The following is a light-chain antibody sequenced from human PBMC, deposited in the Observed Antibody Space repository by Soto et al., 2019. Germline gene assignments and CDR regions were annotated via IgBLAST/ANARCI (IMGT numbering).Light chain of an antibody. J-gene: IGKJ4*01. Sequence: DLQLTQSPSFLSASVGDRVTITCRASQDISSHLAWYQQKPGKAPKLLIYAASTLQSGVPSGFGGIGSGTEFTLTITSLQPEDFATYYCQQVKTYPLTFGGGTKVEIK. V-gene: IGKV1-9*01. CDR2: AAS. CDR3: QQVKTYPLT. CDR1: QDISSH.